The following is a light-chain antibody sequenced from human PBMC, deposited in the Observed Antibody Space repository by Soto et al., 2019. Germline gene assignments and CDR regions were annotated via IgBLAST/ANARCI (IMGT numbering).Light chain of an antibody. Sequence: QSALTQPASVSGSPGQSITISCTGTSSDVGAYNYVSWYQHHPDTAPKLMIFEVSDRPSGVSNRFSGSNSGNTASLTISGLQAEDEADSFCSSYTSNRTLVFGGGTKLTVL. CDR2: EVS. CDR1: SSDVGAYNY. V-gene: IGLV2-14*01. J-gene: IGLJ3*02. CDR3: SSYTSNRTLV.